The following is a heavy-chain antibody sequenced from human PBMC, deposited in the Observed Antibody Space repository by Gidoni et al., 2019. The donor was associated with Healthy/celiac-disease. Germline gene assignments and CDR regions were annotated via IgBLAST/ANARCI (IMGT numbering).Heavy chain of an antibody. CDR1: GCTFSSYW. D-gene: IGHD2-2*01. V-gene: IGHV3-7*01. J-gene: IGHJ5*02. Sequence: EVQLVAPGGGLVQPGASLRISCAASGCTFSSYWMSWVGQAPGKGLEWVANIKQDGSEEYYVGSVKGRFTVSRDNAKNSLYLQMNSLRAEDTAVYYCARIVVPAAIVWFDPWGQGTLVTVSS. CDR3: ARIVVPAAIVWFDP. CDR2: IKQDGSEE.